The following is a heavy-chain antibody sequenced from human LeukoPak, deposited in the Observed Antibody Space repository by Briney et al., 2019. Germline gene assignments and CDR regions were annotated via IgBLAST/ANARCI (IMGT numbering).Heavy chain of an antibody. Sequence: GGSLRLSCAASGFTFSSYAMSCVRQAPGKGLECGSAISGSGGSTYYADSVKGRFTISRDNAKNTLYLQMNSLRAEDTALYYCARGRVSMVRGVINYFDYWGQGTLVTVSS. V-gene: IGHV3-23*01. CDR1: GFTFSSYA. D-gene: IGHD3-10*01. J-gene: IGHJ4*02. CDR2: ISGSGGST. CDR3: ARGRVSMVRGVINYFDY.